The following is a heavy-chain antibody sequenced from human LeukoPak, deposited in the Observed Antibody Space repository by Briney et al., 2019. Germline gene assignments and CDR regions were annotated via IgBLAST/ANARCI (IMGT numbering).Heavy chain of an antibody. Sequence: GGSLRLSCAASGFTFSSYSMNWVRQAPGKGLEWVSYISSSSSTIYYADSVKGRFTISRDNAKNSLYLQMNSLRAEDTAVYYCARAGWGSSWFKRVFFDYWGQGTLVTVSS. D-gene: IGHD6-13*01. CDR1: GFTFSSYS. J-gene: IGHJ4*02. V-gene: IGHV3-48*04. CDR2: ISSSSSTI. CDR3: ARAGWGSSWFKRVFFDY.